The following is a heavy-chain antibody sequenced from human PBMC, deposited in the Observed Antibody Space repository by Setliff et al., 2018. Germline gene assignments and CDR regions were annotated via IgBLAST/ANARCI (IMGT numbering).Heavy chain of an antibody. J-gene: IGHJ6*03. V-gene: IGHV4-59*08. Sequence: TLSLTCTVSGGSIRSYYWSWIRLPPGKGLEYIGYVYYTGLANYSPSLKSRVTMSIDTSKNQFSLRLTSVTAADTAVYYCARMSGFQYMDVWGKGTTVTVSS. CDR1: GGSIRSYY. CDR3: ARMSGFQYMDV. CDR2: VYYTGLA. D-gene: IGHD3-3*01.